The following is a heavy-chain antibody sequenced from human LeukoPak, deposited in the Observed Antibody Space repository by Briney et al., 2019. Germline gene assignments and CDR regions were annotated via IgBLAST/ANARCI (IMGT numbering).Heavy chain of an antibody. CDR2: ISGSGEST. CDR3: AKEGPRGLAFDI. J-gene: IGHJ3*02. Sequence: GGSLRLSWAASGFTFSSYAMSWVRQPPGKGLGWVSGISGSGESTYYPDSVQDQSTISRKHSKNTLSLQMNSLRAEDTAVYYCAKEGPRGLAFDIWGQGTMVTVSS. V-gene: IGHV3-23*01. CDR1: GFTFSSYA.